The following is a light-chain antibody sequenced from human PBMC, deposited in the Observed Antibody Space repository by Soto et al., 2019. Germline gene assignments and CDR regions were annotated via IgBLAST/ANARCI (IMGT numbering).Light chain of an antibody. CDR3: QQNYSPPPIT. CDR1: QSITRF. J-gene: IGKJ5*01. V-gene: IGKV1-39*01. CDR2: ATS. Sequence: DIQMTQSPSSLSASVGDRVTITCRASQSITRFLNWYQQKPGKAPKLLIFATSSLHSGVPSRFSGSGSGTHFTLTITNLQPEDFATYYCQQNYSPPPITFGQGTRLEIK.